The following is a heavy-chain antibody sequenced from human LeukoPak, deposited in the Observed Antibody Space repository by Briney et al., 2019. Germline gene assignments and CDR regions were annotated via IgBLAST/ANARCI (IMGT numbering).Heavy chain of an antibody. V-gene: IGHV4-59*01. J-gene: IGHJ5*02. D-gene: IGHD2-8*01. CDR2: IYYSGST. CDR3: ARLGPYCTNGVCSGWFDP. Sequence: GSLRLSCVVSGFSFSSDVMSWVRQAPGKGLEWIGYIYYSGSTNYNPSLKSRVTISVDTSKNQFSLKLSSVTAADTAVYYCARLGPYCTNGVCSGWFDPWGQGTLVTVSS. CDR1: GFSFSSDV.